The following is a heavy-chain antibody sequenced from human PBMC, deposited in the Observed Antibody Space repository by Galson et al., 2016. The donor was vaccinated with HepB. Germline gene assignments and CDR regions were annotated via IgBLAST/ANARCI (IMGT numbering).Heavy chain of an antibody. CDR3: ASTVVYGYYFDY. D-gene: IGHD4-23*01. CDR1: GGSISNINW. CDR2: IYHSGST. J-gene: IGHJ4*02. Sequence: ETLSLTCAVSGGSISNINWWSWVRQPPGKGLEWIGEIYHSGSTNYNPSLRSRVTISVDKSKNQFSLKLSSVTAADTAVYYCASTVVYGYYFDYWGQGTLVAVSS. V-gene: IGHV4-4*02.